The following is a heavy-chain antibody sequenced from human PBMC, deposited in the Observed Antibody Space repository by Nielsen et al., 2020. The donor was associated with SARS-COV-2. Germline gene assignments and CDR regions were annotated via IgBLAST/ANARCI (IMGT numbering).Heavy chain of an antibody. V-gene: IGHV7-4-1*02. CDR2: INTNTGNP. Sequence: GESLKISCAASGFTFTSYAMNWVRQAPGQGLEWMGWINTNTGNPTYAQGFTGRFVFSLDTSVSTAYLQISSLKAEDTAVYYCARLVRGNYNWFDPWGQGTLVTVSS. J-gene: IGHJ5*02. CDR1: GFTFTSYA. CDR3: ARLVRGNYNWFDP. D-gene: IGHD3-10*01.